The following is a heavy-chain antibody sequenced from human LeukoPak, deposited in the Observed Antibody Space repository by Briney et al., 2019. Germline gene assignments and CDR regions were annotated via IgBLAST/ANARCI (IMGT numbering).Heavy chain of an antibody. CDR3: ARDFRGRNSSSRLFDY. J-gene: IGHJ4*02. Sequence: PGGSLRLSCAASGFTFSSYWMSWVRQAPGKGLEWVANIKQDGSEKYFVDSVKGRFTISRDNAKNSLYLQMNSLRAEDTAVYYCARDFRGRNSSSRLFDYWGQGTLVTVSS. CDR2: IKQDGSEK. V-gene: IGHV3-7*01. CDR1: GFTFSSYW. D-gene: IGHD6-6*01.